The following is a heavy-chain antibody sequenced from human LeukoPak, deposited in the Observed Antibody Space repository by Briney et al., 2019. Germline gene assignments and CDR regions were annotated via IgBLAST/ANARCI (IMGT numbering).Heavy chain of an antibody. D-gene: IGHD4-17*01. CDR3: ARGSRYGDYPYYCDF. CDR2: VRYDGNNP. Sequence: GGSLRLSCAASGFTFSSYGMHWVRQAPGKGLDWVAFVRYDGNNPYYSASVKGRFTISRDNSKNTVLLQMNNLRLEDAAVYYCARGSRYGDYPYYCDFWGQGTLVTVSS. J-gene: IGHJ4*02. CDR1: GFTFSSYG. V-gene: IGHV3-30*02.